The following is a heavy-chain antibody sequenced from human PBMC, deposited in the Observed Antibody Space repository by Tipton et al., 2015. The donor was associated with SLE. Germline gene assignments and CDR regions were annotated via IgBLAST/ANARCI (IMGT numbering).Heavy chain of an antibody. V-gene: IGHV3-74*01. Sequence: SLRLSCAASGFTFNNYWMHWFRQVPGKGLEWVSRIDHDGSGTSYADSVEDRFTISRDNTKKTLYLQMNSLRAEDTAVHYCARAVADWGWLVVYWGRGTQVTVSS. CDR2: IDHDGSGT. D-gene: IGHD6-19*01. J-gene: IGHJ4*02. CDR3: ARAVADWGWLVVY. CDR1: GFTFNNYW.